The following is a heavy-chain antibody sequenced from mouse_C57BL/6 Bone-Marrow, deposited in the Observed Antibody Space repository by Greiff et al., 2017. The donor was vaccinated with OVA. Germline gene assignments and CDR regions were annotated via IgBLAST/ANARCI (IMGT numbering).Heavy chain of an antibody. CDR1: GYTFTSYT. CDR2: INPSRGYT. D-gene: IGHD1-1*01. J-gene: IGHJ1*03. V-gene: IGHV1-4*01. CDR3: ARSGGSSYVGWYFDV. Sequence: QVQLQQSGAELARPGASVKMSCKASGYTFTSYTMHWVKQRPGQGLEWIGYINPSRGYTKSNQKFQDKATLTADKSSSTAYMQLSSLTSEDSAVYYCARSGGSSYVGWYFDVWGTGTTVTVSS.